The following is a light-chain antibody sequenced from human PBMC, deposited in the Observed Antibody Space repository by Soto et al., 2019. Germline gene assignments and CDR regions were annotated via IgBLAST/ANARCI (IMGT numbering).Light chain of an antibody. CDR2: DTS. Sequence: IVLTQSPGTLSLSPGERATLSCRASQSVSNSYLAWYQQKPGQAPRLVISDTSDRATGIPDRFSGSGSGTDFTLTISRLEPEDFAVYYCQQYDSPWTFGQGTKVDIK. CDR1: QSVSNSY. V-gene: IGKV3-20*01. CDR3: QQYDSPWT. J-gene: IGKJ1*01.